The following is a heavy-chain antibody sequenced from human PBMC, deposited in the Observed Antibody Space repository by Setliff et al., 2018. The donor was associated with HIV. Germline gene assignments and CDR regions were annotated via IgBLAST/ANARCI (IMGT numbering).Heavy chain of an antibody. CDR1: GFTFNSYG. V-gene: IGHV3-33*06. CDR3: AKSFEASDVFDI. CDR2: IWVDGGNK. J-gene: IGHJ3*02. Sequence: PGGSLRLSCAASGFTFNSYGMHWVRQAPGKGLEWVAVIWVDGGNKNYADSVKGRFTISRDNSKNMLYLQMSSLRAEDTAVYYCAKSFEASDVFDIWGQGTVVTVSS. D-gene: IGHD3-9*01.